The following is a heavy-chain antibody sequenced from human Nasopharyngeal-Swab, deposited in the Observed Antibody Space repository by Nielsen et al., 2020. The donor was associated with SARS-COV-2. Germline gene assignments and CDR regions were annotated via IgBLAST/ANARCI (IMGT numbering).Heavy chain of an antibody. CDR2: ISYDGSNE. D-gene: IGHD6-13*01. CDR1: GFTFSSSG. V-gene: IGHV3-30*03. CDR3: ARVDIAAAGTWLFDH. J-gene: IGHJ4*02. Sequence: GGSLRLSCAASGFTFSSSGMDWVRQATGKGLEWVAVISYDGSNEYYGDSVKGRFTISRDNSKNTLYLQMNSLRVDDTAVYYCARVDIAAAGTWLFDHWGQGTLVTVSS.